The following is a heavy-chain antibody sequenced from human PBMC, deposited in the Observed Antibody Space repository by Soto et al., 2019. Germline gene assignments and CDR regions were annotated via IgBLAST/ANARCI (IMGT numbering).Heavy chain of an antibody. J-gene: IGHJ6*02. CDR3: ARGDAGYYYDSSGYQTGVYYYGMDV. D-gene: IGHD3-22*01. Sequence: SVKVSCKASGGTFSSYAISWVRQAPGQGLEWMGGIIPIFGTANYAQKFQGRVTITADESTSTAYMELSSLRSEDTAVYYCARGDAGYYYDSSGYQTGVYYYGMDVWGQGTTVTVSS. CDR1: GGTFSSYA. V-gene: IGHV1-69*13. CDR2: IIPIFGTA.